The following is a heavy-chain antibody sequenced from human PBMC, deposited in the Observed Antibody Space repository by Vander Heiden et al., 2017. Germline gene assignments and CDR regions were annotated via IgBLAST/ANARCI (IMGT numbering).Heavy chain of an antibody. J-gene: IGHJ6*02. CDR3: AKDLHCSSPSCSTLENDYGMDI. CDR2: VNPISGGT. CDR1: GYTITRYD. D-gene: IGHD2-2*02. Sequence: QVQLVQSGAELKKPGASVTVSCRASGYTITRYDSNCGRQATGRGLEWMGRVNPISGGTDYAQQFKGRVTMTRNTSINTVYMELSSLRSEDTAVYFCAKDLHCSSPSCSTLENDYGMDIWGQGTTVTVSS. V-gene: IGHV1-8*01.